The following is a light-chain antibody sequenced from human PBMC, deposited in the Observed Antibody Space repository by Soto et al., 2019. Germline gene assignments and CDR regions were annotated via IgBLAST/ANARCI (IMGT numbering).Light chain of an antibody. CDR3: QQYGNSPIT. CDR2: GAS. Sequence: ENVLTQSPGTLSLSPGGRATLSCRASQSVSSNYLVWYQQKPGQAPRLLIYGASNRATGIPDRFSGSGSGTDFTLTISRLEPEDFAVYYCQQYGNSPITFGHGTRLEIK. V-gene: IGKV3-20*01. CDR1: QSVSSNY. J-gene: IGKJ5*01.